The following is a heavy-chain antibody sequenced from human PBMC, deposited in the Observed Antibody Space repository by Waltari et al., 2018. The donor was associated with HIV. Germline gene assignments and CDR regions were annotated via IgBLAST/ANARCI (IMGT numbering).Heavy chain of an antibody. Sequence: QLQLQESGPGLVKPSETLSLTCTVSGGSISSSSYYWGWIRQPPGKGLEWIGSLYYSGSTYYNPALKSRVTISVDTSKNQFSLKLSSVTAADTAVYYCARSYSSSSWWYFDYWGQGTLVTVSS. CDR3: ARSYSSSSWWYFDY. D-gene: IGHD6-6*01. V-gene: IGHV4-39*01. CDR1: GGSISSSSYY. J-gene: IGHJ4*02. CDR2: LYYSGST.